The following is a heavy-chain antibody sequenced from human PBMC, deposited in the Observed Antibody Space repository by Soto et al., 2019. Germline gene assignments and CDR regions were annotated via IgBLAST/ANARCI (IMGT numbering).Heavy chain of an antibody. CDR2: IFPGSGGT. J-gene: IGHJ4*02. D-gene: IGHD6-25*01. V-gene: IGHV1-2*02. CDR1: GYTFTTYF. Sequence: QVQLVQSGAEVVKPGASVKVSCKASGYTFTTYFLHWVRQAPGQGLEWLGWIFPGSGGTNNAQKFQGRVTMTRDRSINTAYMELSRLTSDDTGVYYCAREWQRGTDYWGQGALITVSS. CDR3: AREWQRGTDY.